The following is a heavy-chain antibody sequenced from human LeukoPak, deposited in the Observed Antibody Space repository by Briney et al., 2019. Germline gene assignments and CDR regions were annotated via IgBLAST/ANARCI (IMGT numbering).Heavy chain of an antibody. D-gene: IGHD2-2*01. CDR3: ARAADGCSDASCYGY. V-gene: IGHV4-61*02. Sequence: RTSETLSLTCSVSGGSISSGIYYWSWIRQPAGKGLEWIGRISTSGGTNYNPSLKSRFTISIDTSKSQFSLKLNSVTAADTAVYYCARAADGCSDASCYGYWGQGTLVTVSS. CDR1: GGSISSGIYY. J-gene: IGHJ4*02. CDR2: ISTSGGT.